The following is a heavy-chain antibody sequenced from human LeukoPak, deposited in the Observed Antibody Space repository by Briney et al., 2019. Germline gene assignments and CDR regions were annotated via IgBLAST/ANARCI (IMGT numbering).Heavy chain of an antibody. CDR1: GGSFSGYY. J-gene: IGHJ3*02. V-gene: IGHV4-34*01. CDR2: INHSGST. Sequence: PSETLSLTCAVYGGSFSGYYWSWIRQPPGKGLEWIGEINHSGSTNYNPSLKSRVTISVDTSKNQFSLKLSSVTAADTAVYCCARGRYRHYYGSGSPPNDAFDIWGQGTMVTVSS. D-gene: IGHD3-10*01. CDR3: ARGRYRHYYGSGSPPNDAFDI.